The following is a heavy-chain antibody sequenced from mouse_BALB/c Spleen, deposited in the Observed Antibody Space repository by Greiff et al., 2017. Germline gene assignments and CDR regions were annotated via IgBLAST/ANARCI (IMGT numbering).Heavy chain of an antibody. J-gene: IGHJ4*01. CDR3: ARRIHYYGYNAMDY. D-gene: IGHD1-2*01. CDR2: ISDGGSYT. Sequence: EVKVVESGGGLVKPGGSLKLSCAASGFTFSDYYMYWVRQTPEKRLEWVATISDGGSYTYYPDSVKGRFTISRDNAKNNLYLQMSSLKSEDTAMYYCARRIHYYGYNAMDYWGQGTSVTVSS. CDR1: GFTFSDYY. V-gene: IGHV5-4*02.